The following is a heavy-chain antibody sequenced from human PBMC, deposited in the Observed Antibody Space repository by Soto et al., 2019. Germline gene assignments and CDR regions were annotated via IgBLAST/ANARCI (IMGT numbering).Heavy chain of an antibody. CDR3: ARGTGYCSSTSCYTPRGYYYGMDV. Sequence: GASVKVSCKASGGTFSSYAISWVRQAPGQGLEWMGGIIPIFGTANYAQKFQCRVTITADESTSTAYMELSSLRSEDTAVYYCARGTGYCSSTSCYTPRGYYYGMDVWGQGTTVTVSS. D-gene: IGHD2-2*02. J-gene: IGHJ6*02. CDR2: IIPIFGTA. V-gene: IGHV1-69*13. CDR1: GGTFSSYA.